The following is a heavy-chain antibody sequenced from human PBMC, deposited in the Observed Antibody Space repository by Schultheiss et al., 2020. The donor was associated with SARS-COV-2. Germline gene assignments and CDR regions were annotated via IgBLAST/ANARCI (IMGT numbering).Heavy chain of an antibody. CDR2: IYYSGST. CDR3: ARQVVGATLDY. CDR1: GGSISSGGYY. D-gene: IGHD1-26*01. Sequence: SETLSLTCTVSGGSISSGGYYWSWIRQHPGKGLEWIGYIYYSGSTYYNPSLKSLVTISVDTSKNQFSLKLSSVTAADTAVYYCARQVVGATLDYWGQGTLVTVSS. J-gene: IGHJ4*02. V-gene: IGHV4-31*01.